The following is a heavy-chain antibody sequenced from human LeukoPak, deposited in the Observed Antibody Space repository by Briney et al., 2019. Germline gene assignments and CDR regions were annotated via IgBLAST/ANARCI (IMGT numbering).Heavy chain of an antibody. V-gene: IGHV1-46*01. CDR1: GYTFTCYY. CDR3: ARDGSDTMVRDRAYYYYMDV. Sequence: ASVKVSCKASGYTFTCYYMHWVRQAPGQGLEWMGIINPSGGSTSYAQKFQGRVTMTRDMSTSTVYMELSSLRSEDTAVYYCARDGSDTMVRDRAYYYYMDVWGKGTTVTVSS. J-gene: IGHJ6*03. D-gene: IGHD3-10*01. CDR2: INPSGGST.